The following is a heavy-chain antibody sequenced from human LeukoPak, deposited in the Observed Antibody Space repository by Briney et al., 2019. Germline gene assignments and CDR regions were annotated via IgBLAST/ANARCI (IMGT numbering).Heavy chain of an antibody. V-gene: IGHV4-31*03. CDR1: GGSISSGGYY. J-gene: IGHJ1*01. CDR2: IYYSGST. Sequence: PSQTLSLTCTVSGGSISSGGYYWSWIRQHPGKGLEWIGYIYYSGSTYYNPSLKSRVTISVDTSKNQFSLKLSSVTAADTAVYYCASGSAEEWLSRAEYFQHWGQSTLVTVSS. CDR3: ASGSAEEWLSRAEYFQH. D-gene: IGHD3-3*01.